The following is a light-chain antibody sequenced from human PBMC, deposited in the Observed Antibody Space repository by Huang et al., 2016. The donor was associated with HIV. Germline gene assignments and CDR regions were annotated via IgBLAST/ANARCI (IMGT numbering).Light chain of an antibody. CDR1: QAIANS. V-gene: IGKV1-17*03. CDR3: LQHNTYPWM. Sequence: DIQMTQTPSAMSASVGDRVTITCRASQAIANSLAWFQQKPGKVPRPRIYGTSTLRSGVPSRFSDSGSGTEFTLTISSLQPEDFATYYCLQHNTYPWMFGQGTKVEVK. J-gene: IGKJ1*01. CDR2: GTS.